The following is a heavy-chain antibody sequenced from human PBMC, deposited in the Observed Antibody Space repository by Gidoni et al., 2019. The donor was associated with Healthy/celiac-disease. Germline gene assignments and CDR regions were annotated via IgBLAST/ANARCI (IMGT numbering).Heavy chain of an antibody. CDR2: INHSGST. D-gene: IGHD6-6*01. CDR1: GGSFSGYY. CDR3: ARSFRSGAARPRGRYFDY. J-gene: IGHJ4*02. V-gene: IGHV4-34*01. Sequence: QVQLQQWGAGLLKPSETLSLTCAVYGGSFSGYYWSWIRQPPGKGLEWIGEINHSGSTNYNPSLKSRVTISVDTSKNQFSLKLSSVTAADTAVYYCARSFRSGAARPRGRYFDYWGQGTLVTVSS.